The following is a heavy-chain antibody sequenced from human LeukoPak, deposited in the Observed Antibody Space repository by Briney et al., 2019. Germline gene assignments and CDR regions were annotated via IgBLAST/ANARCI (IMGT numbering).Heavy chain of an antibody. J-gene: IGHJ6*03. CDR1: GFTFSSYE. D-gene: IGHD3-10*01. Sequence: GGSLRLSCAASGFTFSSYEMNWVRQAPGKGLEWVSYISSSGSTIYYADSVKGRFTISRDNAKNSLYLQMNSLRAEDTAVYYCARDYYGSGSYIYMDVWGKGTTVTISS. V-gene: IGHV3-48*03. CDR2: ISSSGSTI. CDR3: ARDYYGSGSYIYMDV.